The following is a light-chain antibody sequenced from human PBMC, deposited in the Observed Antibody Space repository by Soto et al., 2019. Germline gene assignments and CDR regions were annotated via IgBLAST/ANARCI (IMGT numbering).Light chain of an antibody. Sequence: MVMMQSRGTLSVSPGERATLSCMASQSVSSNLAWYQQKPGQAPRLLIYGASTRATGIPARFSGSGSGTEFTLTITRLEPEDFAVYFCQQYGGSPRTFGQGTRLEIK. CDR1: QSVSSN. V-gene: IGKV3D-15*02. CDR2: GAS. J-gene: IGKJ5*01. CDR3: QQYGGSPRT.